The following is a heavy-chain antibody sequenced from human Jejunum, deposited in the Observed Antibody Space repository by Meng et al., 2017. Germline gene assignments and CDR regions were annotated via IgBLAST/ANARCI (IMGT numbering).Heavy chain of an antibody. CDR1: GFTFSDYS. CDR2: LTTTTA. CDR3: AKDRKPDGLWPIDY. J-gene: IGHJ4*02. Sequence: GGSLRPSCAASGFTFSDYSLSWVRQAPGKGLEWVSSLTTTTAYYAETVKGRFTISRDNSRKTLYLQMNSLRAEDTAIYYCAKDRKPDGLWPIDYWGQGTVVTVSS. V-gene: IGHV3-23*01. D-gene: IGHD4-17*01.